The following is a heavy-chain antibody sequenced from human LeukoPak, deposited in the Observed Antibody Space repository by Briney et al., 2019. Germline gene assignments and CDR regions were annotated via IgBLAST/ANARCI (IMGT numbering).Heavy chain of an antibody. CDR1: GFTFSSYG. CDR2: IRYDGSNK. CDR3: AKDGDCSSTSCYPGYFDY. Sequence: GGSLRLSCAASGFTFSSYGMHWVRQAPGKGLEWVAFIRYDGSNKDYADSVKGRFTISRDNSKNTLYLQMNSLRAEDTAVYYCAKDGDCSSTSCYPGYFDYWGQGTLVTVSS. V-gene: IGHV3-30*02. D-gene: IGHD2-2*01. J-gene: IGHJ4*02.